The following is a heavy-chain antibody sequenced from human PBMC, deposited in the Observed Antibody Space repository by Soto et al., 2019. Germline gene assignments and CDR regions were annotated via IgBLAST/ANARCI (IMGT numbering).Heavy chain of an antibody. Sequence: GASVKVSCKASGGTFSSYAISWVRQAPGQGLERMGGIIPIFGTANYAQKFQGRVTITADKSTSTAYMELSSLRSEDTAVYYCARGEGRGGTYYYGSGSYYHYYYGMDVWGQGTTVTVSS. J-gene: IGHJ6*02. CDR1: GGTFSSYA. D-gene: IGHD3-10*01. V-gene: IGHV1-69*06. CDR2: IIPIFGTA. CDR3: ARGEGRGGTYYYGSGSYYHYYYGMDV.